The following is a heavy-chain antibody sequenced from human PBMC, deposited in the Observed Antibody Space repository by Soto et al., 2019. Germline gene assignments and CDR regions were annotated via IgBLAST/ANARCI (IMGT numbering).Heavy chain of an antibody. V-gene: IGHV1-24*01. CDR2: FDPEDGET. Sequence: ASVKVSCKVSGYTLTELSMHWVRQAPGKGLEWMGGFDPEDGETIYAQKFQGRVTMTEDTSTDTAYMELSSLRSEDTAVYYCATDLRTGLSIAARPDYYYYMDVWGKGTTVTVSS. D-gene: IGHD6-6*01. CDR1: GYTLTELS. J-gene: IGHJ6*03. CDR3: ATDLRTGLSIAARPDYYYYMDV.